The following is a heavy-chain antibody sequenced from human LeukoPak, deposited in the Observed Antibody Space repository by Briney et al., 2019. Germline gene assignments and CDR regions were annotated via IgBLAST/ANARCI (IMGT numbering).Heavy chain of an antibody. CDR1: GGSFSGYY. D-gene: IGHD2-2*01. CDR3: ARRVRYCSSTSCHYFDY. CDR2: INHSGST. V-gene: IGHV4-34*01. J-gene: IGHJ4*02. Sequence: SETLSLTCAVYGGSFSGYYWSWIRQPPGKGLEWIGEINHSGSTNYNPSLKSRATISVDTSKNQFSLKLSSVTAADTAVYYCARRVRYCSSTSCHYFDYWGQRTLVTVSS.